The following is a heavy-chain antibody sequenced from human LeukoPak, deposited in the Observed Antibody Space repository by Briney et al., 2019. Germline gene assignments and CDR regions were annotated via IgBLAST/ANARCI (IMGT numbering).Heavy chain of an antibody. CDR2: INPNSGGT. CDR3: ARDREYYDSSGLFDY. V-gene: IGHV1-2*02. CDR1: GYTFTGYY. J-gene: IGHJ4*02. D-gene: IGHD3-22*01. Sequence: ASVKVSCKASGYTFTGYYMHWVRQAPGQGLEWMGWINPNSGGTNYAQKFQGRVTMTRDTSISTAYMELCRPRSDDTAVYYCARDREYYDSSGLFDYWGQGTLVTVSS.